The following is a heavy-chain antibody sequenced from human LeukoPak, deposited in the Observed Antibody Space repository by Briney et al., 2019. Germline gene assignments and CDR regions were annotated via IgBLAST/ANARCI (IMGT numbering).Heavy chain of an antibody. CDR3: VIRSSRWGQVDY. CDR1: GYTLTELS. J-gene: IGHJ4*02. V-gene: IGHV1-24*01. D-gene: IGHD3-16*01. CDR2: FDPEDGET. Sequence: ASVKVSCKVSGYTLTELSMHWVRQAPGQGLEWMGGFDPEDGETIYAQKFHGRVTMTEDTSTDTAYMELSSLRSEDTAVYYCVIRSSRWGQVDYWGQGTLVTVSS.